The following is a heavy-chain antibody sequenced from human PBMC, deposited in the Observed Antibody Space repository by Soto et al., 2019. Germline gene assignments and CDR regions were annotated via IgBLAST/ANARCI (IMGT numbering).Heavy chain of an antibody. CDR2: IWYDGSNK. CDR1: GFTFSSYG. D-gene: IGHD3-16*01. J-gene: IGHJ4*02. CDR3: ARGLDYDYIWGPFDY. Sequence: GGSLRLSCAASGFTFSSYGMHWVRQAPGKGLEWVAVIWYDGSNKYYADSVKGRFTISRDNSKNTLYLQMNSLRAEDTAVYYCARGLDYDYIWGPFDYWGQGTLVTVSS. V-gene: IGHV3-33*01.